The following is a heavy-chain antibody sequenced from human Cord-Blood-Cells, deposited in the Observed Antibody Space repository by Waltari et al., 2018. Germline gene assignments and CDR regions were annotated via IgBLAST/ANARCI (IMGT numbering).Heavy chain of an antibody. Sequence: QVQLVQSGAEVKKPGASVKVSCKASGYTFTSYDINWVRQATGQGLEWMGWRNPNSGNIGYAQKFQGRVTITRNTSISTVYRELSSLRSEDTAVYYCAREVVVPAAMYDYWGQGTLVTVSS. D-gene: IGHD2-2*01. J-gene: IGHJ4*02. V-gene: IGHV1-8*03. CDR2: RNPNSGNI. CDR3: AREVVVPAAMYDY. CDR1: GYTFTSYD.